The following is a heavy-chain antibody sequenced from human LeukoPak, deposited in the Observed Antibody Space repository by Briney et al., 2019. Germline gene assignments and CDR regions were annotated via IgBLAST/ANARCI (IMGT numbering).Heavy chain of an antibody. D-gene: IGHD1-26*01. J-gene: IGHJ4*02. Sequence: PGGSLRLSCAAPGFTFSDYYMSWIRQAPGKGLEWISYITSSSSTIYYADSVKGRFTISRDNAKNSLYLQMNSLRAEDTAFYYCARDLGYLVAASDIDYWGQGTLVTVSS. CDR1: GFTFSDYY. CDR3: ARDLGYLVAASDIDY. V-gene: IGHV3-11*04. CDR2: ITSSSSTI.